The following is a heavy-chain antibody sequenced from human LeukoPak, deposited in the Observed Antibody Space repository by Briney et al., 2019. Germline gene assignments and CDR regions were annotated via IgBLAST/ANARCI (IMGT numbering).Heavy chain of an antibody. CDR3: ARDLIGYSYGVDY. CDR2: ISSSSSTI. V-gene: IGHV3-48*01. Sequence: GGSLRLSCAASGFTFSSYSMNWVRQAPGRGLEWVSYISSSSSTIYYADSVKGRFTISRDNAKNSLYLQMNSLRAKDTAVYYCARDLIGYSYGVDYWGQGTLVTVSS. D-gene: IGHD5-18*01. CDR1: GFTFSSYS. J-gene: IGHJ4*02.